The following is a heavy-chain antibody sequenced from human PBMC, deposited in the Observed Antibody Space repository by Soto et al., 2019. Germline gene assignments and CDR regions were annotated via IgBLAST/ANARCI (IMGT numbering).Heavy chain of an antibody. D-gene: IGHD3-3*01. Sequence: XTLSLPGVVSGVSLRSTTFYWGWIRQPPGKGLEWIGSIFNTGDTKENQSLKNRFTLSVDTSKKQFSLKLSYVTAADTAVYYCARTYWSGWGRRLFDSWGQGAMGTVS. CDR1: GVSLRSTTFY. CDR3: ARTYWSGWGRRLFDS. J-gene: IGHJ4*02. CDR2: IFNTGDT. V-gene: IGHV4-39*07.